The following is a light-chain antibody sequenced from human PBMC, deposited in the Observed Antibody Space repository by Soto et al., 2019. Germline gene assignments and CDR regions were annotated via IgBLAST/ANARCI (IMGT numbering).Light chain of an antibody. CDR2: ETS. J-gene: IGKJ5*01. CDR3: QQYGSSPLIS. CDR1: QSVSSSY. Sequence: EIVLTQSPGTLSLSPGERATLSCRASQSVSSSYLAWYQQKPGQAPRLLIYETSSRATGIPDRFSGSGSGRDFTLTISGLEPEDFAVYYCQQYGSSPLISFGQGTRLEIK. V-gene: IGKV3-20*01.